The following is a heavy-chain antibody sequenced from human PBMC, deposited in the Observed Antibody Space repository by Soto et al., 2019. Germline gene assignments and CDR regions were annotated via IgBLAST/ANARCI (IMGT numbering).Heavy chain of an antibody. CDR2: INMDGSST. CDR3: ARGPRGVYGNDY. CDR1: GFTFSSYW. Sequence: EVQLVESGGGLVQPGGSLRLSCAASGFTFSSYWMHWVRQAAGKGLVWVSRINMDGSSTNYADSVKGRFTISRDNAKNTLYLQMNSLRAEDTAVYYCARGPRGVYGNDYWGQGALVTVSS. J-gene: IGHJ4*02. D-gene: IGHD2-8*02. V-gene: IGHV3-74*01.